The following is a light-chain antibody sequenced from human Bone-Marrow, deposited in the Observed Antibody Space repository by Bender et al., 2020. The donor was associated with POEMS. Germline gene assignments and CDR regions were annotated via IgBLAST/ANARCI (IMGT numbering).Light chain of an antibody. CDR3: SSYTSTNTWV. V-gene: IGLV2-14*03. J-gene: IGLJ3*02. CDR1: YYVGIYDY. Sequence: QSALTQPASVSGSPGQSITISCTGYYVGIYDYVSWYQQHPGKAPKLMISDVSDRPSGVSRRFSGSKSGNTASLTISGLQTEDEADYYCSSYTSTNTWVFGAGTKVTVL. CDR2: DVS.